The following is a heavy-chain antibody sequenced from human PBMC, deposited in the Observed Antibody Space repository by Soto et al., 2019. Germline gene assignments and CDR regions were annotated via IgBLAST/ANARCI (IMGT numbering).Heavy chain of an antibody. Sequence: SATLSLTCTVSGGSVSSGSYYWRWIRQPPGKGLEWIGYSYSSGGTNYNPSLKSRVTISVDTSKNQFSLKLSSVTAADTAVYYCARDHPTMVRGVNYYGMDVWGQGTTVT. CDR2: SYSSGGT. V-gene: IGHV4-61*01. J-gene: IGHJ6*02. CDR1: GGSVSSGSYY. CDR3: ARDHPTMVRGVNYYGMDV. D-gene: IGHD3-10*01.